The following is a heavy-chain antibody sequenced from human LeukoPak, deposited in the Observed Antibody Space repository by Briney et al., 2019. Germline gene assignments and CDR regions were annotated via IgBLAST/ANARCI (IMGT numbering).Heavy chain of an antibody. CDR3: AKDLLRSLYYFDC. CDR2: INPDGSTT. Sequence: GGSLRLSCAASGFTFSNYWMHWVRQDPGKGLVWVSFINPDGSTTNYADSVKGRFTISRDNSKNTLYLQMNSLRAEDTAIYYCAKDLLRSLYYFDCWGQGTLVTVSS. CDR1: GFTFSNYW. J-gene: IGHJ4*02. V-gene: IGHV3-74*01.